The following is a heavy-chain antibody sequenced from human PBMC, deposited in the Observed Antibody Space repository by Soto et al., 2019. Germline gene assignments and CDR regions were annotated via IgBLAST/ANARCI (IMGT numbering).Heavy chain of an antibody. D-gene: IGHD2-21*02. CDR3: VRDLRDYGGDVGYFDY. CDR2: ISPETGKT. Sequence: QVQLVQSGAEVKRPGASVKVSCTASGYTFTNFGVTWVRQALGQGLEWMSWISPETGKTYCARKLQGRVTMTTDTSTNTAYMELGSLRSDDTAVYYCVRDLRDYGGDVGYFDYWGQGTLVIVSS. CDR1: GYTFTNFG. V-gene: IGHV1-18*01. J-gene: IGHJ4*02.